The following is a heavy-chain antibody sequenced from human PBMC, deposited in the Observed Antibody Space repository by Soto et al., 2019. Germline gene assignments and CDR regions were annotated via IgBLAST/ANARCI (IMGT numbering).Heavy chain of an antibody. CDR3: ARGGKERFRGPGMDV. CDR1: GDRFSTYA. V-gene: IGHV1-69*01. J-gene: IGHJ6*02. Sequence: QVQLVQSGAEVRKPGSSVRVSCKASGDRFSTYAFNWVRQAPGQGLEWLGGIMTFFGAVMYAQKFQGRVTITADELTTTVYMELSGLRYEDTAVYYCARGGKERFRGPGMDVWGQGTTVTVSS. D-gene: IGHD1-1*01. CDR2: IMTFFGAV.